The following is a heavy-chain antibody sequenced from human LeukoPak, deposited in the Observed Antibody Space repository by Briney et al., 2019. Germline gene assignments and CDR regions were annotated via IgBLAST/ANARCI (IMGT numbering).Heavy chain of an antibody. CDR3: AKAYSSGYWDYFDY. V-gene: IGHV3-23*01. CDR1: GFTFRNYA. D-gene: IGHD3-22*01. CDR2: ISGSGGST. J-gene: IGHJ4*02. Sequence: GGSLRLSCAASGFTFRNYAMSWVRQAPGKGLECVSGISGSGGSTYYADSVKGRFPISRDNSKNTLYMEMNSLRAEDSAVYYCAKAYSSGYWDYFDYWGQGTLVTVSS.